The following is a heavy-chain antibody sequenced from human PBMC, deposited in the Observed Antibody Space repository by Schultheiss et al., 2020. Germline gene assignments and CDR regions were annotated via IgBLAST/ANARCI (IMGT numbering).Heavy chain of an antibody. J-gene: IGHJ5*02. CDR2: TWYDGSNK. CDR3: ARGRT. V-gene: IGHV3-33*08. CDR1: GFTFSSFG. Sequence: GGSLRLSCAASGFTFSSFGMHWVRQAPGKGLEWVAITWYDGSNKYYADSVKGRFTISRDNAKNSLYLQMNSLRDEDTAVYYCARGRTWGQGTLVTVSS.